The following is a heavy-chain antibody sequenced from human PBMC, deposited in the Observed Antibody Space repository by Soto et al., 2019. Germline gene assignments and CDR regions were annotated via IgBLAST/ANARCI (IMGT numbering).Heavy chain of an antibody. CDR1: GFTFSNYW. Sequence: EVQLVESGGGLVQPGGSLRLSCAASGFTFSNYWMHWVRQAPGKGLVWVSRIHSDGSTTNYADSVKGRFTISRDNAKDTLYLQMNSLTADDTAVYYCARILYYPGHYHGMDVWGQGTTVTVSS. CDR3: ARILYYPGHYHGMDV. D-gene: IGHD2-8*01. CDR2: IHSDGSTT. V-gene: IGHV3-74*01. J-gene: IGHJ6*02.